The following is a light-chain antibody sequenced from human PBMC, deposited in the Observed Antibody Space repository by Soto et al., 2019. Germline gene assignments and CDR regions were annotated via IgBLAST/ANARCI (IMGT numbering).Light chain of an antibody. V-gene: IGKV3-20*01. CDR2: GAS. CDR1: QTVSSY. Sequence: ENVLTQSPGTLSLSPGERATLSCRASQTVSSYLTWYQQRPGQAHGLLISGASRRATGIPDRFSGSGSGTDFTLTISRLEPEDFALYYCQQYGTSPITFGQGTRLEIK. J-gene: IGKJ5*01. CDR3: QQYGTSPIT.